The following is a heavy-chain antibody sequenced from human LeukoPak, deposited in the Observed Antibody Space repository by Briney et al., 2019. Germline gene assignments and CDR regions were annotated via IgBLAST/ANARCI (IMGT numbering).Heavy chain of an antibody. V-gene: IGHV1-2*02. CDR1: GYTFTGYY. D-gene: IGHD2-2*01. CDR3: AREDIVVVPSSPGAFDI. CDR2: INPNSGGT. J-gene: IGHJ3*02. Sequence: GASVKVSCKASGYTFTGYYMRWVRQAPGQGLEWMGWINPNSGGTNYAQKFQGRVTMTRDTSISTAYMELSRLRSDDTAVYYCAREDIVVVPSSPGAFDIWGQGTMVTVSS.